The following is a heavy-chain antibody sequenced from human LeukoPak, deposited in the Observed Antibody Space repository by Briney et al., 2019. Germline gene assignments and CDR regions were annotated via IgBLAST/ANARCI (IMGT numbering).Heavy chain of an antibody. J-gene: IGHJ4*02. D-gene: IGHD2-15*01. V-gene: IGHV4-34*01. Sequence: PSETLSLTCAVYGGSFSGYYWSWIRQPPGKGLEWIGEINHSGSTNYNPSLKSRVTISVDTPKNQFSLKLSSVTAADTAVYYCARDPRMGGHEMSSHSSSYFDYWGQGTLVTVSS. CDR1: GGSFSGYY. CDR3: ARDPRMGGHEMSSHSSSYFDY. CDR2: INHSGST.